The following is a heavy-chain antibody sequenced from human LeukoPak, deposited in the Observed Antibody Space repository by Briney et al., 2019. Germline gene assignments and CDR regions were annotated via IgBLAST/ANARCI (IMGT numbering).Heavy chain of an antibody. Sequence: GASVKVSCKASGYTFTSYDINWVRQATGQGLEWMGWMNPNSGNTGYAQKFQGRVTMTRNTSVSTAYMELSSLRSEDTAVYYCARVVLAGRNWFDPWGQGTLVTVSS. V-gene: IGHV1-8*01. CDR1: GYTFTSYD. J-gene: IGHJ5*02. CDR3: ARVVLAGRNWFDP. D-gene: IGHD6-13*01. CDR2: MNPNSGNT.